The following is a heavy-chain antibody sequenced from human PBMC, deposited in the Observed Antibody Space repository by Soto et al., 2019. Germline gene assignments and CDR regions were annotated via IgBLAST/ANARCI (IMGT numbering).Heavy chain of an antibody. J-gene: IGHJ5*02. Sequence: SETLSLTCTVSGGSISSGDYYWSWIRQPPGKGLEWIGYIYYSGSTYYNPSLKSRVTISVDTSKNQFSLKMSSVTAADTAVYYCARVGTILVPAARGNWFDPWGQGTLVTVSS. V-gene: IGHV4-30-4*01. CDR3: ARVGTILVPAARGNWFDP. CDR2: IYYSGST. D-gene: IGHD2-2*01. CDR1: GGSISSGDYY.